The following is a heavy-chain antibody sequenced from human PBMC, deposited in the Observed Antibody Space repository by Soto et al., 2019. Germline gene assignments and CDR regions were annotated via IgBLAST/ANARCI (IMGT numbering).Heavy chain of an antibody. D-gene: IGHD5-18*01. J-gene: IGHJ4*02. CDR2: IYYSGST. CDR3: ARDWNGYSNCDY. V-gene: IGHV4-61*01. Sequence: QVQLQESGPGLVKPSETLSLTCAVSGGSVSSGSYYWSWIRQPPGKGLEWIGYIYYSGSTNYNPSLKSRVTISVDTSKNQFSLKLSSVTAADTAVYYCARDWNGYSNCDYWGQGTLVAVSS. CDR1: GGSVSSGSYY.